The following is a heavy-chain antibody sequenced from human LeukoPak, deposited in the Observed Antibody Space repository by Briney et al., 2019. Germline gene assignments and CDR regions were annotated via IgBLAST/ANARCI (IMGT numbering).Heavy chain of an antibody. Sequence: GGALRLSCAASGFTFSDYYMSWIRQAPGKGLEWGSYISSSGSTIYYADSVKGRFTISRDNAKNTLYLQMNSLRAEDTAVYYCARHSNDFWSGYYTFDYWGQGTLVTVSS. V-gene: IGHV3-11*01. CDR2: ISSSGSTI. CDR1: GFTFSDYY. J-gene: IGHJ4*02. D-gene: IGHD3-3*01. CDR3: ARHSNDFWSGYYTFDY.